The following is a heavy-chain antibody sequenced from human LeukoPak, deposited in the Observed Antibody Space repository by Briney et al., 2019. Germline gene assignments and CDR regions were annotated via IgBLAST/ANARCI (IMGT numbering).Heavy chain of an antibody. D-gene: IGHD6-13*01. CDR2: IKQDGSEK. J-gene: IGHJ4*02. Sequence: PGGSLRLSCAASGFSFSSYWMSWVRQAPGKGLEWVANIKQDGSEKYYVDSVKGRFTISRDNAKNSLDLQMNSLRAEDTAVYYCATGAGIAAAGTLWLNWGQGTLVTVSS. V-gene: IGHV3-7*01. CDR3: ATGAGIAAAGTLWLN. CDR1: GFSFSSYW.